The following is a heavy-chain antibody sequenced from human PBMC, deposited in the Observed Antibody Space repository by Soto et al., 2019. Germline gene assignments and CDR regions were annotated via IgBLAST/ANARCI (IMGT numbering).Heavy chain of an antibody. CDR1: KFMFTISA. V-gene: IGHV3-30-3*01. CDR3: ARGHNDGWYYFDY. CDR2: ISYDGSRK. D-gene: IGHD6-19*01. Sequence: QVQLVESGGGVVQPGRSLRLSCAASKFMFTISAMHWVRQAPGKGLEWVAVISYDGSRKSYADSVKGRFTISRDNSKNTLHLQMNSLRAEDTAVYYCARGHNDGWYYFDYWGQGTLVTVSS. J-gene: IGHJ4*02.